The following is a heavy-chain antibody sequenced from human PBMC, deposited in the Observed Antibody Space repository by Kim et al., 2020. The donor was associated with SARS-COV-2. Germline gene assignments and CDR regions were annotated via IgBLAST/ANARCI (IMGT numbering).Heavy chain of an antibody. V-gene: IGHV1-46*01. D-gene: IGHD2-21*02. CDR1: GYTFTSYY. CDR2: INPSGGST. J-gene: IGHJ3*02. CDR3: ARGQVVTASQGAFDI. Sequence: ASVKVSCKASGYTFTSYYMHWVRQAPGQGLEWMGIINPSGGSTSYAQKFQGRVTMTRDTSTSTVYMELSSLRSEDTAVYYCARGQVVTASQGAFDIWGQGTMVTVSS.